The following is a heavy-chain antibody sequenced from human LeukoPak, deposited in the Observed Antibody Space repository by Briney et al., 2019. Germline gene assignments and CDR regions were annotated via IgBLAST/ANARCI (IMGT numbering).Heavy chain of an antibody. J-gene: IGHJ4*02. CDR1: GLTFSSYW. CDR2: IKPDGSGK. V-gene: IGHV3-7*01. D-gene: IGHD2-15*01. Sequence: HTGGSLRLSCAASGLTFSSYWMSWVRLAPGKGPEWVANIKPDGSGKYYVDSVKGRFTISRDNAKNSLYLQMNSLRAEDTAVYYCARTGSSVHFDYWGQGTLVTVSS. CDR3: ARTGSSVHFDY.